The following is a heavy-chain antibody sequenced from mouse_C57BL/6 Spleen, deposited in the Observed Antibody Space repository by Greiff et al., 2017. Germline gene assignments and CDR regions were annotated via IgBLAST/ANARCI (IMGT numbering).Heavy chain of an antibody. V-gene: IGHV1-66*01. CDR2: IYPGSGNT. Sequence: VQLQQSGPELVKPGASVKISCKASGYSFTSYYIHWVKQRPGQGLEWIGWIYPGSGNTKYNEKFKGKATLTADTSSSTAYMQLSSLTSADSAVYYCARRYDYDAWFAYWGQGTLVTVSA. CDR3: ARRYDYDAWFAY. J-gene: IGHJ3*01. CDR1: GYSFTSYY. D-gene: IGHD2-4*01.